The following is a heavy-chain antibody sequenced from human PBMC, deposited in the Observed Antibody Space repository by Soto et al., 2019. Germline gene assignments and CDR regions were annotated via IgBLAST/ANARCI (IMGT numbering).Heavy chain of an antibody. CDR3: ARGGSGYVCFNEF. CDR2: IIPVFETV. Sequence: QEQLVQSGAEVKKSGSSVKVSCKDTGGLFSSYAVSWVRQAPGQGLEWMGGIIPVFETVYYAQKFQGRVTITADESTNTAYMEPSSLRSEDTARYYCARGGSGYVCFNEFWGQGTLVTVSS. D-gene: IGHD3-22*01. V-gene: IGHV1-69*01. J-gene: IGHJ4*02. CDR1: GGLFSSYA.